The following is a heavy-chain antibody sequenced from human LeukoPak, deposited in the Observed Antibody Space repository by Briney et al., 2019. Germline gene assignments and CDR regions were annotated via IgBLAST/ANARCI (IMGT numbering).Heavy chain of an antibody. J-gene: IGHJ4*02. V-gene: IGHV4-38-2*02. CDR3: ASIVGATSEN. CDR2: IYHSGST. D-gene: IGHD1-26*01. Sequence: SETLSLTCTVSGYSISSGYYWGWIRQPPGKGLEWIGSIYHSGSTYYNPSLKSRVTISVDTSKNQFSLKLSSVTAADTAVYYCASIVGATSENWGQGTLVTVSS. CDR1: GYSISSGYY.